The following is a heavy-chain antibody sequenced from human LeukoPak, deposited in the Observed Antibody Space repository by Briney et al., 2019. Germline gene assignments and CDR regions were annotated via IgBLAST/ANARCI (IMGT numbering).Heavy chain of an antibody. V-gene: IGHV1-8*02. J-gene: IGHJ4*02. CDR2: MNPNSGNT. Sequence: GASVKVSCKASGYTFTSYGISWVRQAPGQGLEWMGWMNPNSGNTGYAQKFQGRVTMTRNTSISTAYMELSSLRSEDTAVYYCARGDGESYYFDYWGQGTLVTVSS. CDR3: ARGDGESYYFDY. D-gene: IGHD4-17*01. CDR1: GYTFTSYG.